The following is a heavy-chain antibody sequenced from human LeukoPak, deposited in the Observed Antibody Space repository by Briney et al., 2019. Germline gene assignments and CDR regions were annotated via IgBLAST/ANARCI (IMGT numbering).Heavy chain of an antibody. CDR2: KRQDGSGK. CDR1: ALAFSRYW. CDR3: ARDGFRYGSGSYYIYYGMDV. Sequence: VGSLRLSREASALAFSRYWRSWVRQAPGEGLEWVAHKRQDGSGKYYVDAVKGRFTISRDNAKNSLYLQMNSLRAEDTAVYYCARDGFRYGSGSYYIYYGMDVWGKGTTVTVSS. V-gene: IGHV3-7*03. D-gene: IGHD3-10*01. J-gene: IGHJ6*04.